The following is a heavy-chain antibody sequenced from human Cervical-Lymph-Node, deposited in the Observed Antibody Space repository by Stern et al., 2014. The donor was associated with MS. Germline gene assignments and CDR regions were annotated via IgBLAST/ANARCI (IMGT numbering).Heavy chain of an antibody. J-gene: IGHJ6*02. CDR3: ARELSGMYGMDV. D-gene: IGHD1-1*01. V-gene: IGHV4-31*03. CDR2: IYYRGPT. Sequence: VQLVESDPGLVKPSQTLSLTCTVSGGSINNGDYYWSWVRQHPGKGLEWLGYIYYRGPTYYNPSLKGRLTISVDTSKSHFSLKLTSVTAADTAVYYCARELSGMYGMDVWGQGTTVTVSS. CDR1: GGSINNGDYY.